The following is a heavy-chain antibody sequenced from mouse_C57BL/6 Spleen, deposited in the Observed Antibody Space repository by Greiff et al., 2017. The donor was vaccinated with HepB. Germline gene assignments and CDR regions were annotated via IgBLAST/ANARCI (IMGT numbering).Heavy chain of an antibody. V-gene: IGHV14-1*01. D-gene: IGHD1-1*01. Sequence: VQLQQSGAELVRPGASVKLSCTASCFNIKDYYMHWVKQRPEQGLEWIGRIDPEDGDTEYAPKFQGKATMTADTSSNTAYLQLSSLTSEDTAVYYCTTCYYGSSFDYWGQGTTLTVSS. J-gene: IGHJ2*01. CDR1: CFNIKDYY. CDR2: IDPEDGDT. CDR3: TTCYYGSSFDY.